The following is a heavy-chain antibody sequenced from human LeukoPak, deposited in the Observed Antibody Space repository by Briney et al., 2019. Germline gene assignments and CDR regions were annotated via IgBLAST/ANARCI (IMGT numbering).Heavy chain of an antibody. J-gene: IGHJ6*03. Sequence: PSETLSLTCTVSGGSISSYYWSWIRQPPGKGLEWIGYIYYSGSTNYNPSLKSRVTISVDTSKNQFSLKLSSVTAADTAVYYYARVGKYSSSWYAYFYYYYMDVWGKGTTVTVSS. CDR3: ARVGKYSSSWYAYFYYYYMDV. CDR2: IYYSGST. V-gene: IGHV4-59*01. CDR1: GGSISSYY. D-gene: IGHD6-13*01.